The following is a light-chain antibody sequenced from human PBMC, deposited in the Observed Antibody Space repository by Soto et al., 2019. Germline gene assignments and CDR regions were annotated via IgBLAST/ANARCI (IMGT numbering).Light chain of an antibody. CDR2: WAS. V-gene: IGKV4-1*01. Sequence: DIVMTQSPDSLAMSLGERATINCKSSQSIFYSSNNKNFLAWYQQKPRQPPKLLIYWASTRESGVSDRFSGSGSGTDFTLTISSLQAEDVAVYYCQQYYTTPLTFGGGTKVEIK. CDR1: QSIFYSSNNKNF. CDR3: QQYYTTPLT. J-gene: IGKJ4*01.